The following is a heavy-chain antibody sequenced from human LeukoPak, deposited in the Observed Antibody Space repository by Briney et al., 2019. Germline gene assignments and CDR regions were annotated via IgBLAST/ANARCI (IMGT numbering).Heavy chain of an antibody. CDR1: GFTFDDYG. D-gene: IGHD4-23*01. CDR2: ISDSGGDT. V-gene: IGHV3-23*01. J-gene: IGHJ4*02. CDR3: AKRSDYGGNWNYFDY. Sequence: PGGSLRLSCAASGFTFDDYGMSWVRQAPGKGLEWVSAISDSGGDTFYADSVKGRFTISRDNSRNTLYLQMNGLRVEDTAVYYCAKRSDYGGNWNYFDYWGQGTLVTVSS.